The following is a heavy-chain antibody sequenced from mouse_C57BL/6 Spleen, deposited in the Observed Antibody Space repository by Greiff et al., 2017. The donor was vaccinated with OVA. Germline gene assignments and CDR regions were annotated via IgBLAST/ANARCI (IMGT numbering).Heavy chain of an antibody. CDR1: GYTFTDYY. Sequence: VQLQQSGPELVKPGASVKISCKASGYTFTDYYMNWVKQSHGKSLEWIGDINPNNGGTSYNQKFKGKATLTVDKSSSTAYMELRSLTSEDSAVYYCARSYYYGSSWYFCDYWGQGTTLTVSS. CDR3: ARSYYYGSSWYFCDY. D-gene: IGHD1-1*01. CDR2: INPNNGGT. J-gene: IGHJ2*01. V-gene: IGHV1-26*01.